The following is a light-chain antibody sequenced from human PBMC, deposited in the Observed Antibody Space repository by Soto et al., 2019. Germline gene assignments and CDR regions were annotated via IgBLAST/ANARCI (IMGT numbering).Light chain of an antibody. Sequence: QSVLTQPASLSGSPGQSITISCTGTSSDIGAYDYVSWFQQHPGKAPKVIIFEVRKRPSGVSNRFSGSKSGDTASLTISGLQAEDEADYYCSSYRSSTTFVFGTGTKVTVL. CDR1: SSDIGAYDY. J-gene: IGLJ1*01. CDR2: EVR. V-gene: IGLV2-14*01. CDR3: SSYRSSTTFV.